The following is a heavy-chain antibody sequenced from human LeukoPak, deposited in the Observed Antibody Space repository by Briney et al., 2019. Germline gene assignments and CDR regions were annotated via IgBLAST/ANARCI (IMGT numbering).Heavy chain of an antibody. CDR2: ISPGGGPT. CDR3: AKDGAWLRFDD. CDR1: GFIFNNYA. J-gene: IGHJ4*02. D-gene: IGHD5-12*01. Sequence: GGSLRLSCAASGFIFNNYAMRWVRQAPGKGLEWVSGISPGGGPTYYADSVKGRFTISRDDSKNTLYLQMNNLRAEDTAVYYCAKDGAWLRFDDWGQGILVTVSS. V-gene: IGHV3-23*01.